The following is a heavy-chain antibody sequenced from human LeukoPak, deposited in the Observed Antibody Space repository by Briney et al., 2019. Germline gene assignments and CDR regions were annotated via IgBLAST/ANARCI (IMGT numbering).Heavy chain of an antibody. CDR3: ARDRYYGSGSEHYFDY. J-gene: IGHJ4*02. D-gene: IGHD3-10*01. CDR1: GGSISSYY. Sequence: SETLSLTCTVSGGSISSYYWSWIRQPAGKGLEWIGRIYTSGSTNYNPSLKSRVTISVDTSKNQFSLKLSSVTAADTAVYYCARDRYYGSGSEHYFDYWGQGTLVTVSS. V-gene: IGHV4-4*07. CDR2: IYTSGST.